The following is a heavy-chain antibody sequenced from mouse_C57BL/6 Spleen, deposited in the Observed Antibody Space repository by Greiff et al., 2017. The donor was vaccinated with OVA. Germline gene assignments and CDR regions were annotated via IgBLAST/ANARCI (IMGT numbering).Heavy chain of an antibody. D-gene: IGHD1-1*01. J-gene: IGHJ1*03. V-gene: IGHV1-81*01. CDR1: GYTFTSYG. CDR3: AGITTVVDDWYFDV. Sequence: VKLMESGAELARPGASVKLSCKASGYTFTSYGISWVKQRTGQGLEWIGEIYPRSGNTYYNEKFKGKATLTADKSSSTAYMELRSLTSEDSAVYFCAGITTVVDDWYFDVWGTGTTVTVSS. CDR2: IYPRSGNT.